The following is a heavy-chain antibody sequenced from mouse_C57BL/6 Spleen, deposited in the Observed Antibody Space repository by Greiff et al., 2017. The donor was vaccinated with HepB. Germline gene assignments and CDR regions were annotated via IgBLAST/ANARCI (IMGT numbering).Heavy chain of an antibody. CDR3: ARSWDWDAGYLDY. CDR2: IYPSDSET. D-gene: IGHD4-1*01. Sequence: VQLQQPGAELVRPGSSVKLSCKASGYTFTSYWMDWVKQRPGQGLEWIGNIYPSDSETHYNQKFKDKATLTVDKSSSTAYMQRSILTSEDSAVYYCARSWDWDAGYLDYWGQGTTLTVSS. CDR1: GYTFTSYW. V-gene: IGHV1-61*01. J-gene: IGHJ2*01.